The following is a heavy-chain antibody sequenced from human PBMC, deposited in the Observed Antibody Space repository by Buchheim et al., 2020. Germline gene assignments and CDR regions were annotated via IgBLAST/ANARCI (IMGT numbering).Heavy chain of an antibody. CDR3: AKEADCSGTTCYPGHLTNWLDP. J-gene: IGHJ5*02. CDR2: IGGSGGNT. Sequence: EVQLLESGGGLVQPGGSLRLSCAASGFTFSTYAMSWVCQAPGKGLEWVSGIGGSGGNTFYAASVRGRFTISRDNSKNTLYLQMNSLRAEDTAVYYCAKEADCSGTTCYPGHLTNWLDPWGQGTL. D-gene: IGHD2-2*01. CDR1: GFTFSTYA. V-gene: IGHV3-23*01.